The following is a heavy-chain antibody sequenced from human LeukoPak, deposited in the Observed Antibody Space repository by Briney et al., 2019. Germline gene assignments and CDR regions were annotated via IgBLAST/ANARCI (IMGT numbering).Heavy chain of an antibody. CDR2: IYYRGTT. J-gene: IGHJ4*02. CDR1: GDSIDSYY. V-gene: IGHV4-59*08. D-gene: IGHD6-19*01. CDR3: ARLAGQAVAGTFLDY. Sequence: KPSETLSLTCTVSGDSIDSYYWSWIRQPPGKGLEWIGYIYYRGTTSYNPFLKSRVTISVDTSKNQFSLKMNSVTAADTAVYYCARLAGQAVAGTFLDYWGQGTLVTVSS.